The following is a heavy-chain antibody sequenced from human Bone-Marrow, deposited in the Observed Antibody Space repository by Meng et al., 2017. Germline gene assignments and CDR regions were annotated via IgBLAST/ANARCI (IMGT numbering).Heavy chain of an antibody. CDR2: INHSGST. V-gene: IGHV4-34*01. Sequence: QAELPRGGAGLLKPSETLHITCAVYGGSYSGYYWSWIRQRPGKGLEWIGEINHSGSTNYNPSLKSRVTISVDTSKNQFSLKLSSVTAADTAVYYCARGGYCSGGSCNWGQGTLVTVSS. CDR1: GGSYSGYY. D-gene: IGHD2-15*01. J-gene: IGHJ4*02. CDR3: ARGGYCSGGSCN.